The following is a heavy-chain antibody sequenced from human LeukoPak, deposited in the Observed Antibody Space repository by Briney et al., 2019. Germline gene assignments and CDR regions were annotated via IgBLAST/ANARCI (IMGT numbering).Heavy chain of an antibody. CDR2: IYHSGST. V-gene: IGHV4-38-2*02. D-gene: IGHD3-22*01. CDR3: ARFLRNSSGYYFYIDY. Sequence: NPSETLSLTCTVSGYSISSAYYWGWIRQPPGKGLEWIGSIYHSGSTYYNPSLKSRVTISVDTSKNQFSLKLSSVTAADTAVYYCARFLRNSSGYYFYIDYWGQGTLVTVSS. CDR1: GYSISSAYY. J-gene: IGHJ4*02.